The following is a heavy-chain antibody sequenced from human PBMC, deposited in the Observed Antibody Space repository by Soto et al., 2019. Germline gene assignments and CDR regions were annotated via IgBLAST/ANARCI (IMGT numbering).Heavy chain of an antibody. D-gene: IGHD5-12*01. CDR1: GYSISSGYY. Sequence: SETLSLTCAVSGYSISSGYYWGWIRQPPGKGLEWIGSIYHSGSTYYNPSLKSRVTISVDTSTNQFSLKLSSVTAADTSVYYCARVFGDGYGYYYGMDVWGQGTTVTVSS. V-gene: IGHV4-38-2*01. CDR3: ARVFGDGYGYYYGMDV. CDR2: IYHSGST. J-gene: IGHJ6*02.